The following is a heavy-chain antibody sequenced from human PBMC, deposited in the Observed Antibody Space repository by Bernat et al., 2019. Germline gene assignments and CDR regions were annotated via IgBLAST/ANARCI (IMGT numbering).Heavy chain of an antibody. V-gene: IGHV4-59*01. CDR3: ARGPLGYNFDY. CDR2: IYYSGST. Sequence: QVQLQESGPGLVKPSETLSLTCTVSGGSISSYYWSWIRQPPGKGLEWIGYIYYSGSTNYNPSLKSRVTISVDTSKNQFSLKLSSVTAADTAVYYCARGPLGYNFDYWGQGTLVTVSS. CDR1: GGSISSYY. D-gene: IGHD6-13*01. J-gene: IGHJ4*02.